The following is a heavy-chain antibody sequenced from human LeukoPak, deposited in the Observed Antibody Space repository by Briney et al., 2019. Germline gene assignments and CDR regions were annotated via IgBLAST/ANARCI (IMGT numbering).Heavy chain of an antibody. D-gene: IGHD3-10*01. CDR3: ARDGYYGSGSYYTHDY. CDR1: GYTFTGYY. V-gene: IGHV1-2*02. CDR2: INPNSGGT. J-gene: IGHJ4*02. Sequence: ASVKVSCKASGYTFTGYYMHWVRQAPGQGPEWMGWINPNSGGTNYAQKFQGRVTMTRDTSISTAYMELSRLRSDDTAVYYCARDGYYGSGSYYTHDYWGQGTLVTVSS.